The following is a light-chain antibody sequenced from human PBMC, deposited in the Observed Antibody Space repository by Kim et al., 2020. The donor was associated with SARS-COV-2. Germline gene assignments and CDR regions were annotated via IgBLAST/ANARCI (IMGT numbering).Light chain of an antibody. CDR1: QSVSSS. CDR3: HQYYYWPLT. Sequence: SVSPGERATLSCRASQSVSSSLAWYQQKPGQAPILLIYGASTRATGVPATFSGSGSGTEFTLTISSLQSEDFAVYYCHQYYYWPLTFGGGTKVEI. J-gene: IGKJ4*01. V-gene: IGKV3-15*01. CDR2: GAS.